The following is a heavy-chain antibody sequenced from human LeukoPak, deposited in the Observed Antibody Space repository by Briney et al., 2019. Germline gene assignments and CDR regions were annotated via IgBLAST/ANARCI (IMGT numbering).Heavy chain of an antibody. V-gene: IGHV3-30*04. CDR3: ARDWADIVVVVAATGGFDY. J-gene: IGHJ4*02. D-gene: IGHD2-15*01. Sequence: GGSLRLSCAASGFTLSSYAMHWVRQAPGKGLEWVAVISYDGSNKYYADSVKGRFTISRDNSKNTLYLQMNSLRAEDTAVYYCARDWADIVVVVAATGGFDYWGQGTLVTVSS. CDR2: ISYDGSNK. CDR1: GFTLSSYA.